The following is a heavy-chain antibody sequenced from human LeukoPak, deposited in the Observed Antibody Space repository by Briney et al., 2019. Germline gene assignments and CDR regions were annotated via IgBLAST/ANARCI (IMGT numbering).Heavy chain of an antibody. D-gene: IGHD3-22*01. CDR1: GFTFSSYW. V-gene: IGHV3-7*01. CDR2: IKQDGSEK. J-gene: IGHJ4*02. CDR3: ARGGRDYDSSDYCLLFDY. Sequence: GGSLRLSCAASGFTFSSYWMSWVRQAPGKGLEWVANIKQDGSEKYYVDSVKGRFTISRDNAKNSLYLQMNSLRAEDTAVYYCARGGRDYDSSDYCLLFDYWGQGTLVTVSS.